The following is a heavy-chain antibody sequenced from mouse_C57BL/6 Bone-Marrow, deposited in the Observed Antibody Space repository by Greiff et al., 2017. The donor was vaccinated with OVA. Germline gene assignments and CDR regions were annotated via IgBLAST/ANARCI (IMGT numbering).Heavy chain of an antibody. J-gene: IGHJ2*01. Sequence: ESGPELVKPGASVKISCKASGYAFSSSWMNWVKQRPGKGLEWIGRIYPGDGDTNYNGKFKGKATLTADKSSSTAYMQLSSLTSEDSAVYFCARGAAQAFDYWGQGTTLTVSS. V-gene: IGHV1-82*01. CDR1: GYAFSSSW. CDR2: IYPGDGDT. CDR3: ARGAAQAFDY. D-gene: IGHD3-2*02.